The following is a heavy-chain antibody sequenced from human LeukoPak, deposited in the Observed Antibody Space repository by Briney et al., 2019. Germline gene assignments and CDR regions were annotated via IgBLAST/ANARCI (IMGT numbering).Heavy chain of an antibody. J-gene: IGHJ4*02. CDR3: ARGDSSGDTFDY. D-gene: IGHD3-22*01. Sequence: SETLSLTCTVSGGSISSYYWSWIRQPAGKGLEWIGRIYTSGSTNYNPSLKSRVTMSVDTSENQFSLKLSSVTAADTAVYYCARGDSSGDTFDYWGQGTLVTVSS. CDR1: GGSISSYY. V-gene: IGHV4-4*07. CDR2: IYTSGST.